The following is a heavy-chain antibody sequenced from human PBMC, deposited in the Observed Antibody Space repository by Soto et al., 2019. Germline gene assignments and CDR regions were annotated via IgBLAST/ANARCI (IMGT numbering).Heavy chain of an antibody. CDR2: ISSSSSTI. J-gene: IGHJ4*02. CDR3: AGGLRWCDY. CDR1: GFTFSSYS. V-gene: IGHV3-48*01. Sequence: GGSLRLSCAASGFTFSSYSMNWVRQAPGKGLEWVSYISSSSSTIYYADSVKGRFTISRDNAKNSLYLQMNSLRAEDTAVYYCAGGLRWCDYWGQGTQVTVSS. D-gene: IGHD2-21*01.